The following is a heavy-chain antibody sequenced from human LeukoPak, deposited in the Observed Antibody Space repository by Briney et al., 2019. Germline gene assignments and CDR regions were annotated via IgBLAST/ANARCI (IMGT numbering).Heavy chain of an antibody. V-gene: IGHV4-34*01. CDR2: INHSGST. Sequence: SETLSLTCAVYGGSFSGYYWSWIRQPPGKGLEWIGEINHSGSTNYNPSLKSRVTISVDTSKNQFSLKLSSVTAADTAVYYCARDGYNYSGFDYWGQGTLVTVSS. CDR1: GGSFSGYY. D-gene: IGHD5-24*01. CDR3: ARDGYNYSGFDY. J-gene: IGHJ4*02.